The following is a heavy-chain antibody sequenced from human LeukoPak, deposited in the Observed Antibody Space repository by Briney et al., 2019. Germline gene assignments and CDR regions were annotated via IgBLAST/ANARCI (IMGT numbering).Heavy chain of an antibody. Sequence: GGSLRLSCAASGFTFSNYAMTWVRQAPGKGLEWVSTISGSDSTYYADSVKGRFTISRDNSKNTLYLQMNSLRAEDTAVYYCAKYRSGWYEDYWGQGTLVTVSS. CDR1: GFTFSNYA. CDR2: ISGSDST. V-gene: IGHV3-23*01. D-gene: IGHD6-19*01. CDR3: AKYRSGWYEDY. J-gene: IGHJ4*02.